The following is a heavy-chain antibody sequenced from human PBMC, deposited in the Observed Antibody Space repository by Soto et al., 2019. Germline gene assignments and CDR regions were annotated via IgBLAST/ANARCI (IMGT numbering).Heavy chain of an antibody. V-gene: IGHV3-53*04. J-gene: IGHJ4*02. CDR1: GFTVSSNY. CDR3: ARSSGDYGDRHFDY. CDR2: IYSGGST. D-gene: IGHD4-17*01. Sequence: EVQLVESGGGLVQPGGSLRLSCAASGFTVSSNYMSWVRQAPGKGLEWVSVIYSGGSTYYADSVKGRFTISRHNSKNALYLQMNGLRAENTAVYYCARSSGDYGDRHFDYWGQGTLVTVSS.